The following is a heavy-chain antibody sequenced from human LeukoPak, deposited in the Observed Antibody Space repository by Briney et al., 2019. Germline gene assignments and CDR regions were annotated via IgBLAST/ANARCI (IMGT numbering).Heavy chain of an antibody. CDR1: GFTVSTNY. CDR3: ARSDGIATAGPFDY. V-gene: IGHV3-53*01. J-gene: IGHJ4*02. CDR2: IYGGANT. Sequence: PGGSLRLSCAVSGFTVSTNYMSWVRQAPGMGLEWVSVIYGGANTHYADSVKGRLPISRDSSKNTLYLQMNSLRAEDTAVYYCARSDGIATAGPFDYWGQGALVTVS. D-gene: IGHD6-13*01.